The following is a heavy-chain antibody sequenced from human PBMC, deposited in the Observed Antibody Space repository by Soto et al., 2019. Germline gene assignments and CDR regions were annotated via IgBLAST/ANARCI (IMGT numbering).Heavy chain of an antibody. J-gene: IGHJ4*02. Sequence: GGSLRLSCAASGFTFSSYSMNWVRQAPGKGLEWVSSISSSSSYIYYADSVKGRFTISRDNAKNSLYLQINSLRAEDTAVYYCARVPVKGSFDYWGQGTLVTVSS. D-gene: IGHD3-22*01. V-gene: IGHV3-21*01. CDR1: GFTFSSYS. CDR2: ISSSSSYI. CDR3: ARVPVKGSFDY.